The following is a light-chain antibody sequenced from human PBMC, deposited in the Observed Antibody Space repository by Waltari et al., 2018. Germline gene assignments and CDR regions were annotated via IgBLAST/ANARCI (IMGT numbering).Light chain of an antibody. CDR2: WAS. J-gene: IGKJ1*01. V-gene: IGKV4-1*01. CDR1: QSVLYSSTNQNY. CDR3: QQSYSTPRT. Sequence: DIVMTQSPDSLAVSLGERATINCKSSQSVLYSSTNQNYLAWFQQKPGQPPHLLIYWASTRESGVPDRFSGSGSGTDFTLTISSLQPEDFATYYCQQSYSTPRTFGQGTKVEIK.